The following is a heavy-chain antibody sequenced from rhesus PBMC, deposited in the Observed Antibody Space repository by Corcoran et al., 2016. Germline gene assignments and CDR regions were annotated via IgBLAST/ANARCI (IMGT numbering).Heavy chain of an antibody. CDR3: AREGGYCTSTTCYAAFDY. D-gene: IGHD2-2*01. J-gene: IGHJ4*01. CDR2: ITYSGST. V-gene: IGHV4-122*02. Sequence: QVQLQESGPGLVKPSETLSLTCAVSGGSISSGYYYWSWIRQPPGKGREWIGYITYSGSTSYNPSLKSRVTISRDTSKNQFSLKLSSVTAADTAVYYCAREGGYCTSTTCYAAFDYWGQGVLVTVSS. CDR1: GGSISSGYYY.